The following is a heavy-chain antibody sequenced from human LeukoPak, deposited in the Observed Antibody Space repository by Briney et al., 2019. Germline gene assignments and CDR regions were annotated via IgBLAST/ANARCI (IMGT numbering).Heavy chain of an antibody. CDR3: ARYSIVDLISAGWVDS. CDR1: GYSFTSLW. J-gene: IGHJ4*02. V-gene: IGHV5-51*01. Sequence: PGESLKISCKGSGYSFTSLWIGWVRQMSGRGLEWMAIIYPGNSDIRYGPSFQGQVTISADKSINTAYLQWSSLRASDSAMYYCARYSIVDLISAGWVDSWGQGTLVTVSS. D-gene: IGHD1-26*01. CDR2: IYPGNSDI.